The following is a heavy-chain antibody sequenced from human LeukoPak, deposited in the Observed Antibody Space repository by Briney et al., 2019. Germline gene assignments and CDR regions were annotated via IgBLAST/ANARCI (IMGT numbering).Heavy chain of an antibody. D-gene: IGHD1-26*01. Sequence: SETLSLTCTVSGNFIVNGFCWVWLRQTPGEGLQLVGSLYSTGTTYYNPSLAGRVTVSTDSSKNQLSLKLRSVTAADTAVYYCAGQWAVANTRRFAIWGQGSRVTVSS. CDR3: AGQWAVANTRRFAI. CDR2: LYSTGTT. CDR1: GNFIVNGFC. J-gene: IGHJ3*02. V-gene: IGHV4-38-2*02.